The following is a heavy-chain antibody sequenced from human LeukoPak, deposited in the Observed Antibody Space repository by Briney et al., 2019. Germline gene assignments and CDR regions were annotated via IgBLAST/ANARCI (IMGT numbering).Heavy chain of an antibody. V-gene: IGHV4-31*03. CDR1: GGSLSSGGYY. CDR3: ARVYCSSTSCYAPWFDP. D-gene: IGHD2-2*01. CDR2: IYYSGST. J-gene: IGHJ5*02. Sequence: PSETLSLTCTVSGGSLSSGGYYWSWIRQHPGKGLEWIGYIYYSGSTYYNPSLKSRVTISVHTSKNQFSLKLSSMTAADTAVYYCARVYCSSTSCYAPWFDPWGQGTLVTVSS.